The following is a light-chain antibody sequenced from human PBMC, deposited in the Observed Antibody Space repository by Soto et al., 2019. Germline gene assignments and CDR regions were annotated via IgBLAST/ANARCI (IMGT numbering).Light chain of an antibody. Sequence: DIQMTQSPSSLSASVGDRFTITCRASQTLNNYLNWYQHKPGKAPKFLIFASSSLQSGVPSRFSGRASGTDFTLTIANLQPEDSATYFCQQAYTFPWTFGQGTKV. CDR1: QTLNNY. V-gene: IGKV1-39*01. CDR2: ASS. CDR3: QQAYTFPWT. J-gene: IGKJ1*01.